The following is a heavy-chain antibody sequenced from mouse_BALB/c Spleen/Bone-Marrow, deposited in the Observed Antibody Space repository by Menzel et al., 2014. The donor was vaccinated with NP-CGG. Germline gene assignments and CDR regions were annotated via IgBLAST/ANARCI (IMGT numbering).Heavy chain of an antibody. CDR1: GYSITSGYS. Sequence: EVQRVESGPALVKPSQSLSLTCTVTGYSITSGYSWHWIRQFPGNTLEWMGYIHYSDGTNYNPSLKSRISITRDTSKNQFFLQLNSVATEDTATYYCARWNGYYAMDYWGQGTSVTVSS. D-gene: IGHD1-2*01. CDR3: ARWNGYYAMDY. V-gene: IGHV3-1*02. J-gene: IGHJ4*01. CDR2: IHYSDGT.